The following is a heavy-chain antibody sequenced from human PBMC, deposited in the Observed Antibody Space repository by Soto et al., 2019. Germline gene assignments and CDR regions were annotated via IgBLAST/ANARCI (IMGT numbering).Heavy chain of an antibody. CDR3: ARAGGYSYGYYYYYMDV. J-gene: IGHJ6*03. CDR1: GGSISSYY. V-gene: IGHV4-59*01. D-gene: IGHD5-18*01. CDR2: IYYSGST. Sequence: SQTLSLTCTVSGGSISSYYWSWIRQPPGKGLEWIGYIYYSGSTNYNPSLKSRVTISVDTSKNQFSLKLSSVTAADTVVYYCARAGGYSYGYYYYYMDVWGKGTTVTVSS.